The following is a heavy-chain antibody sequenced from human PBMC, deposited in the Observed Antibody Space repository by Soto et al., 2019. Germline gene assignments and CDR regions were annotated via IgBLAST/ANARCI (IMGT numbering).Heavy chain of an antibody. CDR3: ARAPGVVPATIYYYGMDV. V-gene: IGHV1-18*01. D-gene: IGHD2-15*01. CDR2: ISAHNGKT. Sequence: ASVKVSCKASGYTFTSYGISWVRQAPGQGLEWVGWISAHNGKTNYVQKLQGRVTMTTDTSTSTAYMELRSLRSDDTAVYYCARAPGVVPATIYYYGMDVWGLGTTVTVS. CDR1: GYTFTSYG. J-gene: IGHJ6*02.